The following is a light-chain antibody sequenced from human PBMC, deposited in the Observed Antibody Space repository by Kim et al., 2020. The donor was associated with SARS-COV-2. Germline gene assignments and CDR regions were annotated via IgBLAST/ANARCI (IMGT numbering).Light chain of an antibody. CDR3: SSYASKTVI. J-gene: IGLJ2*01. V-gene: IGLV2-14*03. CDR1: SSDIGYYNY. CDR2: DVT. Sequence: QSALTQPASVSGSPGQSITISCTGTSSDIGYYNYVSWYQHYPGKAPKHIIYDVTQRPSGVSDRLSGSKSGNTASLTISGLQAEDEADYYCSSYASKTVIFGGGTQLTVL.